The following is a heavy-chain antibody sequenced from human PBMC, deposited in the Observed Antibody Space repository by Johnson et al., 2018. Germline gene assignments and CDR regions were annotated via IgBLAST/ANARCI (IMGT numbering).Heavy chain of an antibody. CDR1: GFTFRSYG. Sequence: QVQLVQSGGGVVQPGRSLRLSCAASGFTFRSYGMHWVRQAPGKGLEWVAVIWYDGGNKYYADSVKGRFTISRDNSKNTLYLQMDSLRAEDTAVYYCAERGRITRYGFDIWGQGTMVTVSS. CDR3: AERGRITRYGFDI. J-gene: IGHJ3*02. V-gene: IGHV3-33*06. CDR2: IWYDGGNK. D-gene: IGHD3-10*01.